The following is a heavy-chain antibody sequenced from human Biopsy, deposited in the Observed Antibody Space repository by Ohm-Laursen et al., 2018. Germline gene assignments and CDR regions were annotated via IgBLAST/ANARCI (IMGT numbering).Heavy chain of an antibody. V-gene: IGHV1-69*05. D-gene: IGHD2-21*02. CDR2: FVPRFGTA. CDR3: ASRPNCGGDCSSGFDY. J-gene: IGHJ4*02. CDR1: GGTLSSHG. Sequence: SSVKVSCKASGGTLSSHGISWVRQAPGQGLDWMGGFVPRFGTANYAQKFQERVTITRDMSTSTAYMELSSLRSEDTAVYYCASRPNCGGDCSSGFDYWGQGTLVTVSS.